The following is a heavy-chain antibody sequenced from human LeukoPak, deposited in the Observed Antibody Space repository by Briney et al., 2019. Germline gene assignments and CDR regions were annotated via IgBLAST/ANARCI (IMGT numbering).Heavy chain of an antibody. D-gene: IGHD5-12*01. Sequence: SETLSLTCTVSGVSISTYYWSWLRQPPGKGLEWVGYIHYSGTTNYNPSLKNRVTISLDTSKNQFSLNLSSVTATDTAVYYCARMGGYSGYATHWGQGALVTVSS. CDR3: ARMGGYSGYATH. CDR1: GVSISTYY. CDR2: IHYSGTT. J-gene: IGHJ4*02. V-gene: IGHV4-59*08.